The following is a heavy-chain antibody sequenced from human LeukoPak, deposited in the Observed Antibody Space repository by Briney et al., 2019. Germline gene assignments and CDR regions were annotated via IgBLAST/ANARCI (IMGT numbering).Heavy chain of an antibody. J-gene: IGHJ6*02. V-gene: IGHV3-13*04. CDR1: GFPFSDYD. Sequence: GGSLRLSCTASGFPFSDYDMHWVRHATGKGLEWVAGIGTSGDTYYAGSVKGRFTISREDAKNSLYLQMNSLRAGDTAVYYCARGRSIDRGTNDYGTDVWGQGTTVTVSS. D-gene: IGHD3-10*01. CDR2: IGTSGDT. CDR3: ARGRSIDRGTNDYGTDV.